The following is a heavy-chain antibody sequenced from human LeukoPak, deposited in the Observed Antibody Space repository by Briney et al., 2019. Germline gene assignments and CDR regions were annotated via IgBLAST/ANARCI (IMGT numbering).Heavy chain of an antibody. CDR1: GGSMTNSY. CDR3: ARQYSSGWPYFDY. D-gene: IGHD6-19*01. CDR2: IYFTGST. Sequence: SETLSLTCTVSGGSMTNSYWGWIRQPPGKGLEWLGYIYFTGSTNSNPSLKSRVTISLDTSKNQLSLRLTSVTAADTAVYYCARQYSSGWPYFDYWGQGTLVTVSS. V-gene: IGHV4-59*08. J-gene: IGHJ4*02.